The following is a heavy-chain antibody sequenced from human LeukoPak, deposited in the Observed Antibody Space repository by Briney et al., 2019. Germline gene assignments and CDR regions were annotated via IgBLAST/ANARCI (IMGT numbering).Heavy chain of an antibody. CDR2: ISGSGGST. CDR3: AKGSPLDSSGYYFDY. V-gene: IGHV3-23*01. Sequence: GGSLRLSCAASGFTFSSYAMSWVRQAPGKGLEWVSAISGSGGSTFYADSVRGQFTISRDNSKNTLYLQMNSLRAEDTAVYSCAKGSPLDSSGYYFDYWGQGTLVTVSS. D-gene: IGHD3-22*01. CDR1: GFTFSSYA. J-gene: IGHJ4*02.